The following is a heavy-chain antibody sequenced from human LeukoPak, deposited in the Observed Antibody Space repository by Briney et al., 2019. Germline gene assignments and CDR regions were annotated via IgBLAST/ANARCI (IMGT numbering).Heavy chain of an antibody. CDR1: GASSRHN. CDR3: ASLDGGYSEAVGH. V-gene: IGHV4-59*11. J-gene: IGHJ4*02. CDR2: IYYSGST. Sequence: PSETLSLTCTISGASSRHNRSWIRQPPGKGLEWIGDIYYSGSTKYNPSLKSRVTISVDASKNQFSLKLTSVTAADTAVYYCASLDGGYSEAVGHWGQGTLVTVSS. D-gene: IGHD4-23*01.